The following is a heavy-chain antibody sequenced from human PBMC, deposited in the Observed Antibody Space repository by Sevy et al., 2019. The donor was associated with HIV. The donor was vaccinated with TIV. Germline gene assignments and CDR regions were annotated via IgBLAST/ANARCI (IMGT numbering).Heavy chain of an antibody. J-gene: IGHJ5*02. CDR3: AREAYYYDSREENWFDP. CDR2: ISRTSTTT. Sequence: GGSLRLSCKASGFTFSTYSMHWVRQAPGKGLEWVPSISRTSTTTYYADSAKGRFTISRANAKNSLYLQMNSRRDEDTAVYYCAREAYYYDSREENWFDPLGQGTLVTVSS. D-gene: IGHD3-22*01. CDR1: GFTFSTYS. V-gene: IGHV3-48*02.